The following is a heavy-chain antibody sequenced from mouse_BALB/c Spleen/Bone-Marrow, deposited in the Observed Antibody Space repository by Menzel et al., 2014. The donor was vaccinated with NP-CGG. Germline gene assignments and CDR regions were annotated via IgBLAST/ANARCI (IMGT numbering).Heavy chain of an antibody. D-gene: IGHD1-1*01. J-gene: IGHJ3*01. CDR2: IDPSDSYT. CDR3: TRRDTTVERAWFAY. CDR1: GYTFTSYW. V-gene: IGHV1S127*01. Sequence: VQLQQSGAELVKPGASVKMSCKASGYTFTSYWMHWVKHRPGQGLEWIGTIDPSDSYTSYNQKFKGKATLTVDTSSSTAYLQLNSLTSEDSAFYYCTRRDTTVERAWFAYWGQGTLVTVSA.